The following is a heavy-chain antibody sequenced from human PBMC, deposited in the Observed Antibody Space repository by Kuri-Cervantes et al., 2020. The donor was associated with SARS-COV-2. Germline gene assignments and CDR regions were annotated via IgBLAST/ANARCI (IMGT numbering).Heavy chain of an antibody. Sequence: ASVKVSCKASGYTFTSYDINWVRQATGQGLEWMGIINPSGGSTSYAQKFQGRVTMTRDTSTSTVYMELSSLRSEDTAVYYCAREVVPSGYYYGMDVWGQGTTVTVSS. D-gene: IGHD3-10*01. CDR1: GYTFTSYD. CDR3: AREVVPSGYYYGMDV. CDR2: INPSGGST. V-gene: IGHV1-46*01. J-gene: IGHJ6*02.